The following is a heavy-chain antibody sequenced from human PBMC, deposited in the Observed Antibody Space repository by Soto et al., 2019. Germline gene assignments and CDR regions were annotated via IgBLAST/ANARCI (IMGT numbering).Heavy chain of an antibody. D-gene: IGHD3-3*01. CDR1: GFTFSSYS. CDR2: ISSSSSTI. J-gene: IGHJ5*02. Sequence: EVQLVESGGGLVQPGGSLRLSCAASGFTFSSYSMNWVRQAPGKGLEWVSYISSSSSTIYYADSVKGRFTISRDNAKNSLYLQMNSLRAEDTAVYYCAGTPPRDTIFGVVTNNLFDPWGQGTLVTVSS. CDR3: AGTPPRDTIFGVVTNNLFDP. V-gene: IGHV3-48*01.